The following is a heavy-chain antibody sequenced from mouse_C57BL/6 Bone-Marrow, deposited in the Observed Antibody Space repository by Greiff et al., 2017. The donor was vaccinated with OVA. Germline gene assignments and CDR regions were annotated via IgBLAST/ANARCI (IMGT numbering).Heavy chain of an antibody. V-gene: IGHV1-18*01. Sequence: EVQLQQSGPELVKPGASVKIPCKASGYTFTDYNMDWVKQSHGKSLEWIGDINPNNGGTNYNQKFKGKATLTVDKSSSTAYMELRSLTSENSAVYYCAIYGNYFPWYFDVWGTGTTVTVSS. J-gene: IGHJ1*03. CDR2: INPNNGGT. CDR3: AIYGNYFPWYFDV. CDR1: GYTFTDYN. D-gene: IGHD2-1*01.